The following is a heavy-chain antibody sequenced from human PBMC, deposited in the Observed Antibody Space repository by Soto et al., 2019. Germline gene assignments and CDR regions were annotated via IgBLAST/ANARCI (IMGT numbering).Heavy chain of an antibody. Sequence: PGGSLRLSCAASGFTFSSYAMSWVRQAPGKGLEWVSAISGSGGSTYYADSVKGRFTISRDNSKNTLYLQMNSLRAEDTAVYYCAKDSSGDYGVYNWFDPWGQGTLVTVSS. CDR3: AKDSSGDYGVYNWFDP. V-gene: IGHV3-23*01. J-gene: IGHJ5*02. CDR1: GFTFSSYA. D-gene: IGHD4-17*01. CDR2: ISGSGGST.